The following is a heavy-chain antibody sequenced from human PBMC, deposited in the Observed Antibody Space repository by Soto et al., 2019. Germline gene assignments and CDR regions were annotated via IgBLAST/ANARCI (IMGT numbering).Heavy chain of an antibody. Sequence: QTLSLTCGISGDSVSSNSAAWNLIRQSPSRGLEWLGRTYYRSKWYNEYAVSVKSRITIKPDTSKNQFSLQLNSVIPEDTAVYYCAGMQDGALAYWGQGILVTVSS. V-gene: IGHV6-1*01. D-gene: IGHD1-26*01. CDR2: TYYRSKWYN. J-gene: IGHJ4*02. CDR1: GDSVSSNSAA. CDR3: AGMQDGALAY.